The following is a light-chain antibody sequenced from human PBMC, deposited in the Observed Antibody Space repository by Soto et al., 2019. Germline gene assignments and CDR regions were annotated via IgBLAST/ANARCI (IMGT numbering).Light chain of an antibody. CDR1: GSNIGSNY. Sequence: QSVLTQPPSASGTPGQRVTISCSGSGSNIGSNYVYWYQQLPGTAPKLLIYRNNQRPSGVPDRFSGSKSGTSASLAISGLRSEDEADYYCAAWDDSLSGQVFGGGTKLTVL. CDR3: AAWDDSLSGQV. J-gene: IGLJ2*01. CDR2: RNN. V-gene: IGLV1-47*01.